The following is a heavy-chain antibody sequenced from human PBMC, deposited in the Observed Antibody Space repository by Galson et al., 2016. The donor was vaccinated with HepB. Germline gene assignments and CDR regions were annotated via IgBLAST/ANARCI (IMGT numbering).Heavy chain of an antibody. CDR3: ARALPHTVVPDY. CDR1: GFTFRDYY. CDR2: FSGTNSYT. V-gene: IGHV3-11*06. D-gene: IGHD2-2*02. J-gene: IGHJ4*02. Sequence: SLRLSCAVSGFTFRDYYMTWIRRAPGKGLEWISYFSGTNSYTKYADFVKGRFTMSRDNDKNSLFLQMNSLRAEDTAVYYCARALPHTVVPDYWGQGTLVTVST.